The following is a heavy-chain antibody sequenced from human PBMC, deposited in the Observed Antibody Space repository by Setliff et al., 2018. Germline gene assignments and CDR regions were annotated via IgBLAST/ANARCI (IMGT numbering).Heavy chain of an antibody. D-gene: IGHD6-13*01. V-gene: IGHV1-18*01. CDR1: GYPFTNYG. Sequence: ASVKVSCKTSGYPFTNYGLTWVRQAPGQGLEWMGWISGHNGDTKLAQKFQGRVTVTTDTFTNTGYMELRSLISDDTAFYYCERAQYSSSLHYFDCWGQGKLLLVSS. CDR2: ISGHNGDT. CDR3: ERAQYSSSLHYFDC. J-gene: IGHJ4*02.